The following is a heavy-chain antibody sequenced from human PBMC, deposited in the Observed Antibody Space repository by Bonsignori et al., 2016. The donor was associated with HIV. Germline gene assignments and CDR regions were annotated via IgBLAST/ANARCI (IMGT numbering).Heavy chain of an antibody. Sequence: WIRQPPGKGLEWVSAISGSGGSTYYADSVKGRFTISRDNSKNTLYLQMNSLRAEDTAVYYCAGGLHYYYYYMGVWGKGTTVTVSS. CDR3: AGGLHYYYYYMGV. J-gene: IGHJ6*03. V-gene: IGHV3-23*01. CDR2: ISGSGGST.